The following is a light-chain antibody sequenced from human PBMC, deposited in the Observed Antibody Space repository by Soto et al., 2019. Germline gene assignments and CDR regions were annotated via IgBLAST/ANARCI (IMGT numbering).Light chain of an antibody. CDR2: GTS. Sequence: EVVLTQSPGTLSLSPGESATLSCRASQSVSGMYLAWYQQKPGQAPRLLIYGTSNRATGIPDRFSGSGSGTDFTLTIRRLEPEEFAMYFCQQYDNSPVTCGPGTKVDIK. J-gene: IGKJ3*01. CDR1: QSVSGMY. CDR3: QQYDNSPVT. V-gene: IGKV3-20*01.